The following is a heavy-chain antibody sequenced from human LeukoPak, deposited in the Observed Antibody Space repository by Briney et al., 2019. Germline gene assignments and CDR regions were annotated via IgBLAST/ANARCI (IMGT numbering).Heavy chain of an antibody. CDR3: ARMTTVTSDAFDI. V-gene: IGHV3-11*04. Sequence: GGSLRLSCAASGFTFSDYYMSWLRQAPGTGLEWVSYISTSGSTIYYAASVKGRFTISRDNAKNSLYLQMNTLIAEDTAVYYCARMTTVTSDAFDIWGQGTMVTVSS. D-gene: IGHD4-17*01. CDR1: GFTFSDYY. J-gene: IGHJ3*02. CDR2: ISTSGSTI.